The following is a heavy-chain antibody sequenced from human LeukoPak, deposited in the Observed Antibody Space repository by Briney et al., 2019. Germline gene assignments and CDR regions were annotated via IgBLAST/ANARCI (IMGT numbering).Heavy chain of an antibody. Sequence: GASVKVSCKASGGTFSSYAISWVRQAPGQGLEWMGGIIPIFGTANYAQKFQGRVTITTDESTSTAYMELSSLRSEDTAVYYCARGGPDYYGLGSFFDYWGQGTLVTVSS. CDR3: ARGGPDYYGLGSFFDY. D-gene: IGHD3-10*01. J-gene: IGHJ4*02. CDR1: GGTFSSYA. V-gene: IGHV1-69*05. CDR2: IIPIFGTA.